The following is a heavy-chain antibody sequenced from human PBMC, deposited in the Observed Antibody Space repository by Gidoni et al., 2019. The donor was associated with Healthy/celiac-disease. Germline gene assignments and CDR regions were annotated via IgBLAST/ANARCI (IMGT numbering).Heavy chain of an antibody. CDR2: ISSSSSYI. V-gene: IGHV3-21*01. J-gene: IGHJ4*02. CDR1: GFTFSSYS. D-gene: IGHD3-22*01. CDR3: ARGAYYYDSSGYYNFDY. Sequence: EVQLVESGGGLVKPGGSLRLSCAASGFTFSSYSMNWVRQAPGKGLEWVSSISSSSSYIYYADSGKGRFTISRDNAKNSLYLQMNSLRAEDTAVYYCARGAYYYDSSGYYNFDYWGQGTLVTVSS.